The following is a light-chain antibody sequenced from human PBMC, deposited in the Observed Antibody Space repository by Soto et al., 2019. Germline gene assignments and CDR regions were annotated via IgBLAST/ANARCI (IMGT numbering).Light chain of an antibody. J-gene: IGLJ1*01. CDR1: SSDVGSYNL. CDR2: EGS. V-gene: IGLV2-23*01. CDR3: CSYAGSSMHYV. Sequence: ASVSGSPGQSITISCTGTSSDVGSYNLVSWYQQHPGKAPKLMIYEGSKRPSGVSNRFSGSKSGNTASLTISGLQAEDEADYYCCSYAGSSMHYVFGTGTKVTVL.